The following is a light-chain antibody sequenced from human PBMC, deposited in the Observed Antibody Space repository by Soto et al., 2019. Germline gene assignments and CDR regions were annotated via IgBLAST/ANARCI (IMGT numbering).Light chain of an antibody. V-gene: IGKV1-39*01. Sequence: DIRMTQSPSSLSASVEDRVTITCRASQSISNYLNWYQQKPGRAPKLLIYGASSLQSGVPSRFSGSGSGTDVTLTISSLRPEDFAIYYCQESDSVSLIFGGGTRVEMK. CDR3: QESDSVSLI. CDR2: GAS. J-gene: IGKJ4*01. CDR1: QSISNY.